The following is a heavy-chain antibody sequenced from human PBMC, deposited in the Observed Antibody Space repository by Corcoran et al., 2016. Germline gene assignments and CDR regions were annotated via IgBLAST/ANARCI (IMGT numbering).Heavy chain of an antibody. CDR1: GYTFTSYY. CDR2: INPSGGST. CDR3: ARGGLLWFGEPPYYYYGMDV. J-gene: IGHJ6*02. V-gene: IGHV1-46*01. Sequence: QVQLVQSGAEVKKPGASVTVSCKASGYTFTSYYMHWVRQAPGPGLEWMGIINPSGGSTSYAQKFQGRVTMTRDTSTSTVYMELSSLRSEDTAVYYCARGGLLWFGEPPYYYYGMDVWGQGTTVTVSS. D-gene: IGHD3-10*01.